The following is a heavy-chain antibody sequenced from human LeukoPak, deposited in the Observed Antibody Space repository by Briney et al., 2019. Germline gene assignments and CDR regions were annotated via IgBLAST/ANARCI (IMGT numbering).Heavy chain of an antibody. CDR2: IYYSGST. D-gene: IGHD3-22*01. J-gene: IGHJ3*02. CDR1: GGSISSYY. CDR3: ARDFGYYYDSSGSHDAFDI. V-gene: IGHV4-59*12. Sequence: ASETLSLTCTVSGGSISSYYWSWIRQPPGKGLEWIGYIYYSGSTNYNPSLKSRVTISVDTSKNQFSLKLSSVTAADTAVYYCARDFGYYYDSSGSHDAFDIWGQGTMVTVSS.